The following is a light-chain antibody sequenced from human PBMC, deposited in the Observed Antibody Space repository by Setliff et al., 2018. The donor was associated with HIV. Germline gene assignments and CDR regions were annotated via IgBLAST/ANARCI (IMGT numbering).Light chain of an antibody. Sequence: QSALIQPASVSGSPGQSITISCTGSMTDIGNYQSVSWYQHHPGEVPKLIIYNVIERPLGVSNRFSGSKSGNTASLTISGLQAEDESDYYCCSSATGDTWIFGGGTK. CDR2: NVI. J-gene: IGLJ2*01. CDR3: CSSATGDTWI. CDR1: MTDIGNYQS. V-gene: IGLV2-23*02.